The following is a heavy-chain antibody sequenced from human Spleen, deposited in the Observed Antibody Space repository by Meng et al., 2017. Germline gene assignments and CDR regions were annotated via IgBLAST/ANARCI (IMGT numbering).Heavy chain of an antibody. CDR1: GGSVRSSDYQ. J-gene: IGHJ4*02. V-gene: IGHV4-61*08. Sequence: QGRLQESGPGRVRPSETLSLICTVSGGSVRSSDYQWSWIRQPPGKGLEWIGFASTNYNPSLKSRLTISLDTSKNQFSLKLTSVTAADTAVYYCARDYWGSLDYWGQGILVTVSS. CDR2: AST. CDR3: ARDYWGSLDY. D-gene: IGHD7-27*01.